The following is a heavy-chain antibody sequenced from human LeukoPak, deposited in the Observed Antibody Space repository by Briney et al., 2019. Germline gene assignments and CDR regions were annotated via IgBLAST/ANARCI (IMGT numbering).Heavy chain of an antibody. J-gene: IGHJ4*02. CDR3: ARVVASTSIDS. CDR1: GYSINSGYF. CDR2: IFHTGDV. Sequence: SETLSLTCTVSGYSINSGYFWGWVRQPPGKGPEWIGSIFHTGDVYYNPSLRSRVTVSVDTSRTQASLKVTSVTAADTALYYCARVVASTSIDSWGQGILVTVSS. D-gene: IGHD2-15*01. V-gene: IGHV4-38-2*02.